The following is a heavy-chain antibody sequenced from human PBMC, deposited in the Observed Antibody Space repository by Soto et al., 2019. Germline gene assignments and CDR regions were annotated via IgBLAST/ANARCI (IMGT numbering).Heavy chain of an antibody. J-gene: IGHJ4*02. Sequence: ASVKVSCKASGYTFTSYGISWVRQAPGQGLEWMGWISAYNGNTNYAQKLQGRVTMTTDTSTSTAYMELRSLRSDDTAVYYCARAQARGGSAGVVIMILDYWGQGTLVTVSS. CDR3: ARAQARGGSAGVVIMILDY. V-gene: IGHV1-18*01. CDR2: ISAYNGNT. CDR1: GYTFTSYG. D-gene: IGHD3-3*01.